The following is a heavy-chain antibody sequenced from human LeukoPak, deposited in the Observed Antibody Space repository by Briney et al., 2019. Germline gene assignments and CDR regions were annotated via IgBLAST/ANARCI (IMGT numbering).Heavy chain of an antibody. D-gene: IGHD2-15*01. Sequence: SETLSLTCAVYGGSFSGYYWSWIRQPPGKGLEWIGESNHSGSTNYNPSLKSRVTISVDTSKNQFSLKLSSVTAADTAVYYCASGIVVVGPFPPYYYGMDVWGQGTTVTVSS. V-gene: IGHV4-34*01. CDR3: ASGIVVVGPFPPYYYGMDV. J-gene: IGHJ6*02. CDR1: GGSFSGYY. CDR2: SNHSGST.